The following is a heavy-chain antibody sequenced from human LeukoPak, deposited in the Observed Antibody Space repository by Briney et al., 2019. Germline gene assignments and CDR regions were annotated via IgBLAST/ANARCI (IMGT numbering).Heavy chain of an antibody. Sequence: SETLSLTCTVSGGSISSYYWSWIRQPPGEGLEWIGYIYYSGSTNYNPSLKSRVTISVDTSKNQFSLKLSSVTAADTAVYYCARGTSSSSSGVDYWGQGTLVTVSS. CDR2: IYYSGST. CDR1: GGSISSYY. J-gene: IGHJ4*02. V-gene: IGHV4-59*01. D-gene: IGHD6-6*01. CDR3: ARGTSSSSSGVDY.